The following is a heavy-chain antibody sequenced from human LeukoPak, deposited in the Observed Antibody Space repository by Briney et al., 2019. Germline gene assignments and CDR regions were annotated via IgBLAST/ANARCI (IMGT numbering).Heavy chain of an antibody. CDR3: ARAGGYCSGGSCYRGYSWFDP. CDR1: GFTFSSSG. J-gene: IGHJ5*02. CDR2: ILYNGSNK. Sequence: PGGSLRLSCAASGFTFSSSGMHWVRQAPGKGLEWVAVILYNGSNKYYEDSVKGRFTISRDNSKNTLYLQMNSLRVEDTAVYYCARAGGYCSGGSCYRGYSWFDPWGQGTLVTVSS. V-gene: IGHV3-33*01. D-gene: IGHD2-15*01.